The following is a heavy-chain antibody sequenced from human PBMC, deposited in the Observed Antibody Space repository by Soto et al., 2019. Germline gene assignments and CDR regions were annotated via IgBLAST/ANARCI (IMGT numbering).Heavy chain of an antibody. J-gene: IGHJ4*02. CDR2: IYYSGST. CDR3: ARSGGGRVVVPAAIQGNFDY. CDR1: GGSISSDGYY. Sequence: QVQLQESGPGLVKPSQTLSLTCTVSGGSISSDGYYWSWIRQHPGKGLEWIGYIYYSGSTYYNPSLKSRVTISVDTSKNQFSLKLSSVTAADTAVYYCARSGGGRVVVPAAIQGNFDYWGQGTLVTVSS. V-gene: IGHV4-31*03. D-gene: IGHD2-2*02.